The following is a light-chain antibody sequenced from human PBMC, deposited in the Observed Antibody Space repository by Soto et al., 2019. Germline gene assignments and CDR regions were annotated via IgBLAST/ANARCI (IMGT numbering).Light chain of an antibody. J-gene: IGLJ1*01. CDR3: SSYTSSSTDV. CDR2: EVS. Sequence: QSSMTQHASVSGSPGQSITISCTGTSSDVGGYDYVSWYQHHPGKAPKLTIYEVSNRPSGVSNRFSGSKSGNTASLTISGLQAEDEAEYYCSSYTSSSTDVFGTGTKVTVL. CDR1: SSDVGGYDY. V-gene: IGLV2-14*01.